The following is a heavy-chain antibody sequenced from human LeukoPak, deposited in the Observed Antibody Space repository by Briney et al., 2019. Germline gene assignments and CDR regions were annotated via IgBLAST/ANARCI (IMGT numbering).Heavy chain of an antibody. V-gene: IGHV1-18*01. CDR1: GYTFTSYG. D-gene: IGHD2-2*02. CDR3: ARDCSSTSCYTDLVFNYYYYGMDV. CDR2: ISAYNGNT. J-gene: IGHJ6*02. Sequence: ASVKVSCTASGYTFTSYGISWVRQAPGQGLEWMGWISAYNGNTNYAQKLQGRVTMTTDTSTSTAYMELRSLRSDDTAVYYCARDCSSTSCYTDLVFNYYYYGMDVWGQGTTVTVSS.